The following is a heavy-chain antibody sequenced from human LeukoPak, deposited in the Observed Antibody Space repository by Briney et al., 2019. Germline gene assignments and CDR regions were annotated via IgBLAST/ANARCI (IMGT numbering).Heavy chain of an antibody. CDR1: GFTFSSYS. CDR2: ISSVSSYI. J-gene: IGHJ3*02. Sequence: GGSLRLSCAASGFTFSSYSMNWVRQAPGKGLEWDSSISSVSSYISYADSVKGRFTISRDNAKNSLYLQMNSLRAEDTAVYYCARGGYSYGTDAFDIWGQGTMVTVSS. D-gene: IGHD5-18*01. V-gene: IGHV3-21*01. CDR3: ARGGYSYGTDAFDI.